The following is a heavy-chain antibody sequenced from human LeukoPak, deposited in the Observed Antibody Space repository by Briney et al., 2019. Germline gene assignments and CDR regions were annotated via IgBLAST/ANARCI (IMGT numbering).Heavy chain of an antibody. D-gene: IGHD3-9*01. J-gene: IGHJ4*02. CDR2: IRSSSYI. CDR3: AKGNDILTL. CDR1: GFIFSAPG. Sequence: GGSLRLSCAGSGFIFSAPGMSWVRQLPGKGLEWVSSIRSSSYIFYTDSVKGRFTISRDNTKNSLYLHMNSLRVEDTALYYCAKGNDILTLWGQGTLVTVSS. V-gene: IGHV3-21*01.